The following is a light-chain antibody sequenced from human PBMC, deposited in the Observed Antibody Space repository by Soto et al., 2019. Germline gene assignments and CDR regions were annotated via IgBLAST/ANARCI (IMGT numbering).Light chain of an antibody. J-gene: IGKJ1*01. Sequence: PSSVSSSVGDRGSITCRASQGFSNWLAWYQQKPGKAPKLLIYAASTLQSGVPSRFSGSGSGTEFTLTISSLQTEDFATYYCQQLNIYPHTFGQGTKVDIK. V-gene: IGKV1D-12*01. CDR1: QGFSNW. CDR2: AAS. CDR3: QQLNIYPHT.